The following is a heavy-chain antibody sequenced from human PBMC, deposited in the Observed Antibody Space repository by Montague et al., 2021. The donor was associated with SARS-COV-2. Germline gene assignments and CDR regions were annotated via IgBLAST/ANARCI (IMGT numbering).Heavy chain of an antibody. CDR1: GGSISTYY. J-gene: IGHJ4*02. V-gene: IGHV4-59*13. CDR2: VSFNCDT. CDR3: ARDRSYDSSGYPFPQYFFDY. D-gene: IGHD3-22*01. Sequence: SETLSLTCSVSGGSISTYYWFWIRQPPSKGLDLIGYVSFNCDTIYNPSLKRQVTISMYTAKHQFSLWLSSVTAAATAVYVCARDRSYDSSGYPFPQYFFDYWGQGALVIVSS.